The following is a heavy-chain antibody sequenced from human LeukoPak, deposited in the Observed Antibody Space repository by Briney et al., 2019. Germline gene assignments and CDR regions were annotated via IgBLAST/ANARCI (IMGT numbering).Heavy chain of an antibody. CDR3: AKELRSVLAYCGGDCYYDY. V-gene: IGHV3-23*01. CDR2: ISVSGNT. D-gene: IGHD2-21*02. J-gene: IGHJ4*02. Sequence: GGSLRLSCAASGFTLSSYAMSWVRQGPGKGLEWVSAISVSGNTYHADSVKGRFTISRDNSKNTLYLQINSLRAEDTALYYCAKELRSVLAYCGGDCYYDYWGQGTLVTVSS. CDR1: GFTLSSYA.